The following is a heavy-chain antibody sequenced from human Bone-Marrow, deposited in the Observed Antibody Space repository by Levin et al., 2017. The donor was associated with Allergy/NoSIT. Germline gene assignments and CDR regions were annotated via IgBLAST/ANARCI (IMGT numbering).Heavy chain of an antibody. J-gene: IGHJ4*02. V-gene: IGHV1-69*08. CDR3: ARFEVRGGTFDS. CDR1: GGSFSIHT. D-gene: IGHD3-10*01. Sequence: ASVKVSCRASGGSFSIHTISWVRQAPGQGLEWMGRIIPVLETPNYAQKFQGRVTITAGKSTNTAYMELNSLRSEDTAVYYCARFEVRGGTFDSWGQGTLVTVSS. CDR2: IIPVLETP.